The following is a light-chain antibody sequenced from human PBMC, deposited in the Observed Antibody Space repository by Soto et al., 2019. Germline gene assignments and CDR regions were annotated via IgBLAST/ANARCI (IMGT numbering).Light chain of an antibody. CDR2: GAS. CDR3: QQRSNWPPRIT. J-gene: IGKJ5*01. CDR1: QSVSSD. Sequence: EIVMTQSPATLSVSPGERATLSCRASQSVSSDLAWYHQKPGQAPSLLIYGASTRATGIPARFSGSGSGTEFTLTISRLEPEDFAVYYCQQRSNWPPRITFGQGTRLEIK. V-gene: IGKV3-15*01.